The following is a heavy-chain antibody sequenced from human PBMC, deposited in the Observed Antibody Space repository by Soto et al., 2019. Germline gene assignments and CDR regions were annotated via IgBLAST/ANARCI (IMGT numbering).Heavy chain of an antibody. CDR2: LIPFMGSP. Sequence: QVQLAQSVAEVKKPGSSVKVSCEASGGTFNNFAFSWVRQAPGQGLEWMGTLIPFMGSPRLAERLQGRLDTTAKEPTRKVYMDLTSLQSGDPAVYYSANSLEVIVGVPAPEYFPHWGQGTLVTVS. CDR3: ANSLEVIVGVPAPEYFPH. D-gene: IGHD3-22*01. V-gene: IGHV1-69*18. J-gene: IGHJ1*01. CDR1: GGTFNNFA.